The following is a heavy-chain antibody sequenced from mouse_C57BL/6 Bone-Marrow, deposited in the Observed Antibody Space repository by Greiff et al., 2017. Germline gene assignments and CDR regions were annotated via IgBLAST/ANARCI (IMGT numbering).Heavy chain of an antibody. CDR1: GYTFTSYW. CDR3: ARPIDDGYPWYVEV. D-gene: IGHD2-3*01. Sequence: QVQLQQPGAELVMPGASVKLSCKASGYTFTSYWMHWVKQRPGQGLEWIGEIDPSDSYTNYNQKFKGKSTLTVDKSSSTAYMQLSSLTSEDSAVYYWARPIDDGYPWYVEVGGTGTTGTVSS. V-gene: IGHV1-69*01. J-gene: IGHJ1*03. CDR2: IDPSDSYT.